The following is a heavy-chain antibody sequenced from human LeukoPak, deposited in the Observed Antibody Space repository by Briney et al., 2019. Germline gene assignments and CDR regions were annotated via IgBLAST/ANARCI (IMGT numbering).Heavy chain of an antibody. Sequence: GGSLRLSCAASGFTFSSYSMSWVRQAPGKGLEWVSGTSDRGDYTYYADSVKGRFTISRDNSKNTLYLQMNSLRAEDTALYFCAKKAQYNGNYPLDYWGQGTLVTVSS. CDR3: AKKAQYNGNYPLDY. D-gene: IGHD1-26*01. CDR2: TSDRGDYT. V-gene: IGHV3-23*01. J-gene: IGHJ4*02. CDR1: GFTFSSYS.